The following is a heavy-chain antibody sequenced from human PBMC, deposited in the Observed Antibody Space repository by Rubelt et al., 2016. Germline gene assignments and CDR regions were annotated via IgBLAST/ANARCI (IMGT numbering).Heavy chain of an antibody. V-gene: IGHV3-11*04. CDR3: ARDQPGTGARAMDA. CDR1: GGSFSGYY. Sequence: QVQLQLWGAGLLKPSETLSLTCAVYGGSFSGYYWSWIRQAPGKGLEWVSYITSSSSTIFYADSVKGRFTISRDNANNSLYLQMNSLRAEDTAVYHCARDQPGTGARAMDAWGQGTTVTVSS. CDR2: ITSSSSTI. J-gene: IGHJ6*02. D-gene: IGHD1/OR15-1a*01.